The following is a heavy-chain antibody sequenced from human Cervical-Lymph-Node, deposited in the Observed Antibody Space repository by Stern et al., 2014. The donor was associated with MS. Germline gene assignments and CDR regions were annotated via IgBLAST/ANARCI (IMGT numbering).Heavy chain of an antibody. D-gene: IGHD3-16*01. CDR2: VDWDDDK. CDR3: ARIRRAPYAYYSLDI. V-gene: IGHV2-70*20. Sequence: ESGPALLKPTQTLTLTCTFSGFSLSAAGMCVTWVRQPPGNALEWLALVDWDDDKYYRTSLKTRLTISKDTSKNQVVLTMTNVDPVDTATYYCARIRRAPYAYYSLDIWGQGTTVTVSS. J-gene: IGHJ6*02. CDR1: GFSLSAAGMC.